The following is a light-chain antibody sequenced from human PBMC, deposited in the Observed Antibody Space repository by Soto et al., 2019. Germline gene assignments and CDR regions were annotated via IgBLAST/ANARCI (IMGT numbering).Light chain of an antibody. CDR3: RQGTRWYT. J-gene: IGKJ2*01. CDR2: KVS. V-gene: IGKV2-30*01. Sequence: DLVLTQSPLSLPVTLGQPASISCRSSQSLVYSDGNTYLTWFQLRPGQSPRRLIYKVSIRDSGVPDRFSGSGSGTDVTLKLSRVEAEDGGVYYCRQGTRWYTFGQGTKLEIK. CDR1: QSLVYSDGNTY.